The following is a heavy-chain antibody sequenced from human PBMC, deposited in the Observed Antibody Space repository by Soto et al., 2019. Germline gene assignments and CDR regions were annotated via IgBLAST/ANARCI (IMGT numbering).Heavy chain of an antibody. V-gene: IGHV1-69*06. CDR3: ASLYYYDSSGYYYERPYFDY. D-gene: IGHD3-22*01. J-gene: IGHJ4*02. CDR2: IIPIFGTA. CDR1: GGTFSSYA. Sequence: GASAKVSCKASGGTFSSYAISWVRQAPGQGLEWMGGIIPIFGTANYAQKFQGRVTITADKSTSTAYMELSSLRSEDTAVYYCASLYYYDSSGYYYERPYFDYWGQGTLVTVSS.